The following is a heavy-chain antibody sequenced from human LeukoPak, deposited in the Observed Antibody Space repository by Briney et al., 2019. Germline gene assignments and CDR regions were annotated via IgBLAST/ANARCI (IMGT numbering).Heavy chain of an antibody. Sequence: ASVKVSCKASGYTFTGYYMHWVRQAPGQGLEWMGWINPNSGGTNYAQKFQGRVTMTRDTSISTAYMELSRLRSDDTAVYYCARGRLGLFWFGESWGQGTLVTVSS. CDR3: ARGRLGLFWFGES. J-gene: IGHJ5*02. D-gene: IGHD3-10*01. CDR2: INPNSGGT. V-gene: IGHV1-2*02. CDR1: GYTFTGYY.